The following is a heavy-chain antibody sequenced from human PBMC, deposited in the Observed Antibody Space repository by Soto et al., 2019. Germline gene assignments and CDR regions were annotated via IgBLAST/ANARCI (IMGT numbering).Heavy chain of an antibody. CDR2: ISAYTGNT. Sequence: QIQLVQSGTEVKEPGASVKVSCKASGYSFRSLGISWVRQAPGQGLEWMGWISAYTGNTNYGQKFLGRLTMTTDTSTSTAYMELRSLRSXDTAXXYCAXXGNXXSGXXENFDLWGQGTLVTVSS. CDR3: AXXGNXXSGXXENFDL. D-gene: IGHD1-26*01. V-gene: IGHV1-18*01. J-gene: IGHJ4*02. CDR1: GYSFRSLG.